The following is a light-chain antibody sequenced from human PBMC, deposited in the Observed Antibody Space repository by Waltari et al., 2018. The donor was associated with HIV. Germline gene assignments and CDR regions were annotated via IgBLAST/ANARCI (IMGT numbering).Light chain of an antibody. Sequence: EIVMTQSPATLSVSPGGRAPLACRAGQSVGSNLAWYQQKPGQAPRLLIYGTSTRANGIPARFRGSGSGTEFTRTISSRQSEDFAVYYCQQYNNWQDTFGQGTKLEIK. V-gene: IGKV3-15*01. CDR1: QSVGSN. CDR3: QQYNNWQDT. J-gene: IGKJ2*01. CDR2: GTS.